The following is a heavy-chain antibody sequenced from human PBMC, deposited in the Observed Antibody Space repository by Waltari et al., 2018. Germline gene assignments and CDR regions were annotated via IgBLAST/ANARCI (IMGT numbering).Heavy chain of an antibody. CDR3: AKGNDYSSSHPFFDS. CDR2: ISGNGGRT. V-gene: IGHV3-23*04. D-gene: IGHD6-13*01. Sequence: EVQLGESGGGLVQPGGSLGLSCAASGFTFSRYSMHWVRQAPGKGLEWVSVISGNGGRTYYADSVKGRFTISRDNSKNTLYLQMKSLRAEDTAVYYCAKGNDYSSSHPFFDSWGQGTLVTVSS. CDR1: GFTFSRYS. J-gene: IGHJ4*02.